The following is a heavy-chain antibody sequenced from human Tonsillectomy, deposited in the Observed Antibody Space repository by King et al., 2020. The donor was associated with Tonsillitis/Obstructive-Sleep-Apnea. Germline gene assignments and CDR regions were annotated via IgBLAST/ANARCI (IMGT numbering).Heavy chain of an antibody. CDR3: ARQQALAGTVLHYFDS. V-gene: IGHV5-51*01. J-gene: IGHJ4*02. D-gene: IGHD6-19*01. CDR1: GYSFTNFW. Sequence: VQLVESGAEVKKPGESLKISCKGSGYSFTNFWIGWVRQMPGKGLEWMGIIYPGDSDTKYSPSFQGQVTISADKSISTAYLQWSSLKASDTAMYDCARQQALAGTVLHYFDSWGQGTLVTVS. CDR2: IYPGDSDT.